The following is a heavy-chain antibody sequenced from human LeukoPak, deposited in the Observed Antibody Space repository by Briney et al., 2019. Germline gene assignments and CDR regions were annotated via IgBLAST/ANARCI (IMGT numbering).Heavy chain of an antibody. Sequence: GRSLRLSCAASGFTFSSYAMHWVRQAPGKGLEWVAVISYDGSNKYYADSVKGRFTISRDNSKNTLYLQMNSLRAEDTAVYYYARDAYSGSYLDYWGQGTLVTVSS. V-gene: IGHV3-30-3*01. J-gene: IGHJ4*02. CDR1: GFTFSSYA. CDR3: ARDAYSGSYLDY. CDR2: ISYDGSNK. D-gene: IGHD1-26*01.